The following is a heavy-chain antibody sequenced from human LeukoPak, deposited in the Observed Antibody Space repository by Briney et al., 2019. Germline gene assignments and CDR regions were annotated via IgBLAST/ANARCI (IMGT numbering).Heavy chain of an antibody. J-gene: IGHJ6*03. D-gene: IGHD3-9*01. CDR1: GFTFSDYY. V-gene: IGHV3-11*01. CDR3: ARVLTGYYHYTDV. CDR2: ISSTSSAI. Sequence: GGSLKLSCAASGFTFSDYYMNWIRQTPGKGLEWVSYISSTSSAILYADSVKGRFTISRDNAKNSLYLQMNSLRAEDTAIYYCARVLTGYYHYTDVWGKGTTVTISS.